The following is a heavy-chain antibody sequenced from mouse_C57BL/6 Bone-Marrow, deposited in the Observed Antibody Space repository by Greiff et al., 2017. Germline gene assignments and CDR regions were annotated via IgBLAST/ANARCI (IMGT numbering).Heavy chain of an antibody. CDR3: AREGNYYSYYAMDY. J-gene: IGHJ4*01. CDR1: GYTFTSYG. Sequence: QVQLQQSGAELARPGASVQLSCKASGYTFTSYGISWVKQRTGQGLEWIGEIYPRSGNTYYNEKFKGKATLTADKSSSTAYMELRSLTSEDSAVYFCAREGNYYSYYAMDYWGQGTSVTVSS. V-gene: IGHV1-81*01. CDR2: IYPRSGNT. D-gene: IGHD2-1*01.